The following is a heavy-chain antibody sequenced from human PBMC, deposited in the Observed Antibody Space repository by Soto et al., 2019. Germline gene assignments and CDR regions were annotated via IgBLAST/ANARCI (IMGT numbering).Heavy chain of an antibody. J-gene: IGHJ4*02. D-gene: IGHD1-1*01. CDR3: ARGDDDAFDY. CDR2: IYYSGST. Sequence: PSETLSLTCTVSGGSISSGGYYWSWIRQHPGKGLEWIGYIYYSGSTYYNPSLESRVTISVDTSKNQFSLKLSSVTAADTAVYYCARGDDDAFDYWGQGTLVTLSS. V-gene: IGHV4-31*03. CDR1: GGSISSGGYY.